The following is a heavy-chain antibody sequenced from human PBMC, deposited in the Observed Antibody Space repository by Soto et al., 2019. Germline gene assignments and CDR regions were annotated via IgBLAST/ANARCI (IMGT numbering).Heavy chain of an antibody. J-gene: IGHJ4*02. V-gene: IGHV1-69*06. CDR3: ARDLVDTGPLDY. D-gene: IGHD3-10*01. CDR1: GGTFSSYA. CDR2: IIPIFGTA. Sequence: ASVKVSCKASGGTFSSYAISWVRPAPGQGLEWMGGIIPIFGTANYAQKFQGRVTITADKSTSTAYMEPSSLRSEDTAVYYCARDLVDTGPLDYWGQGTLVTVSS.